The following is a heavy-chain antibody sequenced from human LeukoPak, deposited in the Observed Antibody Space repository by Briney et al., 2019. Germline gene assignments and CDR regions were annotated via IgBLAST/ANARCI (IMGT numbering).Heavy chain of an antibody. D-gene: IGHD2-15*01. CDR1: GDSVSSTSYY. CDR2: NLYSVKS. V-gene: IGHV4-39*01. Sequence: SETLSLTCSVSGDSVSSTSYYWGWIRQPPGKGLEWIASNLYSVKSYYNPSFNSRVTIPVDTSNNRLSLRLTSVNAADTAVYYCASGYCSGGSCYSESGWFDPWGQGTLVTVSS. J-gene: IGHJ5*02. CDR3: ASGYCSGGSCYSESGWFDP.